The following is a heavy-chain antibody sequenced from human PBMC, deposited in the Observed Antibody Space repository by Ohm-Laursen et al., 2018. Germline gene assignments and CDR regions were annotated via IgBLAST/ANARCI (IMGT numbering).Heavy chain of an antibody. CDR2: IYYSGNS. J-gene: IGHJ4*02. CDR1: GGSITSYY. Sequence: SETLSLTCTVSGGSITSYYWNWIRQPPGKGLEWIGYIYYSGNSNNNPSLKSRLTVSMDTSKNQFSLKLSSVTAADTAVYYCARGHTYGRFDYWGQGILVTVSS. D-gene: IGHD5-18*01. V-gene: IGHV4-59*01. CDR3: ARGHTYGRFDY.